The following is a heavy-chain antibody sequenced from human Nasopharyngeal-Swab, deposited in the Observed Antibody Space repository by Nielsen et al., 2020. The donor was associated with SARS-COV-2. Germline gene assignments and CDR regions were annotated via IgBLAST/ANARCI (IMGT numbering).Heavy chain of an antibody. CDR1: GFTFSSYS. CDR2: ISSSSSYI. J-gene: IGHJ4*02. CDR3: ARGSYYHDSSGYYDY. Sequence: GGSLRLSCAASGFTFSSYSMNWVRQAPGKGLEWVSSISSSSSYIYYADSVKGRFTISRDNAKNSLYLQMNGLRAEDTAVYYCARGSYYHDSSGYYDYWGQGTLVTVSS. V-gene: IGHV3-21*01. D-gene: IGHD3-22*01.